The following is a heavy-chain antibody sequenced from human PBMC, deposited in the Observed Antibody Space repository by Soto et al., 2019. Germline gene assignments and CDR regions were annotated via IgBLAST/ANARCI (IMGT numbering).Heavy chain of an antibody. D-gene: IGHD6-13*01. J-gene: IGHJ4*02. CDR1: GGSISSSSYY. CDR3: ERSGSRSWYGY. V-gene: IGHV4-39*01. CDR2: IYYSGST. Sequence: QLQLQESGPGLVKPSETLSLTCTVSGGSISSSSYYWGWIRQPPGKGLEWIGSIYYSGSTHYNPSPKSRVNIYVDTYKKQFSLKLSSVTAADTAVYYCERSGSRSWYGYWGQGTLVTVSS.